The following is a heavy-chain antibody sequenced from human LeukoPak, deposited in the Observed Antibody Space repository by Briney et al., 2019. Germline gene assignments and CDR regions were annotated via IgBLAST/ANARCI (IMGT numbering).Heavy chain of an antibody. J-gene: IGHJ2*01. CDR3: ARGYSSSWALYWYFDL. CDR1: GGSISSGGYS. Sequence: SETLSLTCAVSGGSISSGGYSWSWIRQPPGKGLEWIGYIYYSGSTNYNPSLKSRVTISVDTSKNQFSLKLSSVTAADTAVYYCARGYSSSWALYWYFDLWGRGTLVTVSS. D-gene: IGHD6-13*01. CDR2: IYYSGST. V-gene: IGHV4-61*08.